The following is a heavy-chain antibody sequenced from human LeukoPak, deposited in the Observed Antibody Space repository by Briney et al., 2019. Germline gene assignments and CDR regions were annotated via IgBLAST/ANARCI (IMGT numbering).Heavy chain of an antibody. J-gene: IGHJ1*01. V-gene: IGHV3-74*01. D-gene: IGHD6-19*01. CDR2: ISSDGSST. Sequence: QPGGSLRLSCAASGFTFSSYWMYWVRHAPGKGLVWVSRISSDGSSTSYVDSVKGRFTISRDNAKNTLYLQMNSLRAEDTAVYYCARVGPAGIAVAGTQYFHHWGQGTLVTVSS. CDR3: ARVGPAGIAVAGTQYFHH. CDR1: GFTFSSYW.